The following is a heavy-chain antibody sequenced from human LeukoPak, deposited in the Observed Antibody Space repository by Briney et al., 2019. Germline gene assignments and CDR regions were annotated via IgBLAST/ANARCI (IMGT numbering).Heavy chain of an antibody. CDR3: ASHGSSGHDPLT. CDR2: IYYTGST. V-gene: IGHV4-59*08. Sequence: SETLSLTCTVSGDSIRSYYWNWIRRPPGKGLEWIGYIYYTGSTSYNPSLKSRVTISLDTSKSQFSLRLTSVTAAETAVGYCASHGSSGHDPLTWGQGTLVTVSS. D-gene: IGHD5-12*01. J-gene: IGHJ4*01. CDR1: GDSIRSYY.